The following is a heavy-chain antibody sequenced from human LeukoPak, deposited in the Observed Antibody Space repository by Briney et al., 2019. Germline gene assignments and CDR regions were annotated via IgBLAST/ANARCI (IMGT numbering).Heavy chain of an antibody. CDR1: GFTFSTYA. CDR2: IGGSGRST. J-gene: IGHJ4*02. CDR3: AKNSAWTTVTTGLSY. D-gene: IGHD4-17*01. V-gene: IGHV3-23*01. Sequence: GGSLRLSCAASGFTFSTYAMTWVRQAPGKGLEWVSAIGGSGRSTYYADSVKGRFTISRDNSKNALYLQMNSLRAEDTAVYYCAKNSAWTTVTTGLSYWGQGTLVTVSS.